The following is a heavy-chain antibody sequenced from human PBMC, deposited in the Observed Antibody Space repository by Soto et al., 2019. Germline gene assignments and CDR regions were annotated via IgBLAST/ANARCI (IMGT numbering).Heavy chain of an antibody. Sequence: QVQLVQSGAEVKEPGDSVRVSCEASGYTFTAYYIHWVRQAPGQGLEWMGWINHKFGDTTYAQDFQGRVSMTRDMSISTVYMDLSSLTSDDTAIYYCARNMDYYYGRGSGNGHGVWGQGTTVTVFS. V-gene: IGHV1-2*02. J-gene: IGHJ6*02. D-gene: IGHD3-10*02. CDR3: ARNMDYYYGRGSGNGHGV. CDR2: INHKFGDT. CDR1: GYTFTAYY.